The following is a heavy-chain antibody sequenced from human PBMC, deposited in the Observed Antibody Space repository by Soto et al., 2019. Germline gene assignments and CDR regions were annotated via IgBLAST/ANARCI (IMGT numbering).Heavy chain of an antibody. J-gene: IGHJ5*01. CDR3: ARASGGWSNNWFDP. D-gene: IGHD6-19*01. CDR2: ISAHNGNT. Sequence: GASVKVSRKASGYTITSFGLSWVRQDPGQGLEWMGWISAHNGNTNYAPKLQGRVTMTTDTSTGTAYMELRSLRSDDTAVYYCARASGGWSNNWFDPWGQGTLVTVSS. V-gene: IGHV1-18*01. CDR1: GYTITSFG.